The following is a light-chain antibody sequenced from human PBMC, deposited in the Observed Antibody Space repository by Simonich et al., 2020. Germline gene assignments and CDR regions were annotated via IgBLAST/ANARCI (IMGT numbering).Light chain of an antibody. CDR2: DVS. Sequence: QSALTQPASVSGSPGQSITISCPGTSSDVGGYNYVSWYQQHTGKAPTLMIDDVSKRPSGVSNRFSGSKSGKSASLTISGLQAEDEADYYCSSYTSSSTVVFGGGTKLTVL. CDR1: SSDVGGYNY. J-gene: IGLJ2*01. V-gene: IGLV2-14*01. CDR3: SSYTSSSTVV.